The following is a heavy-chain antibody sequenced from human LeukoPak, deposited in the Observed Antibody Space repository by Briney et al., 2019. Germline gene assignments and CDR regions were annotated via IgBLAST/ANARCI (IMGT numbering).Heavy chain of an antibody. J-gene: IGHJ4*02. Sequence: GESPTLSCVASGFIFSSYAMTWVRQTPGKGLEWVSGISGRADSTYYADSVKGRFTISRDNSKNTLYLQMNSLRADDTAVYYCAKLTVATFRSRFDSSGQGTIIAASS. CDR3: AKLTVATFRSRFDS. CDR2: ISGRADST. V-gene: IGHV3-23*01. CDR1: GFIFSSYA. D-gene: IGHD5-12*01.